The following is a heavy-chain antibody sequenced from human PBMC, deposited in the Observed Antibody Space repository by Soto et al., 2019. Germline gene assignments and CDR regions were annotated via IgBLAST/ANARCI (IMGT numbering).Heavy chain of an antibody. Sequence: EVQLLESGGGLLQPGGSLRLSCVASGFAFSNYALRWVRQAPGKGLEWVSGISGGSETTSYADSVKGRFTISRDNSKDTLLLQMNSLRAEDTATYFCEKDHDGWFGEVVFDKGAQGPLVTVAA. V-gene: IGHV3-23*01. CDR1: GFAFSNYA. D-gene: IGHD3-10*01. CDR3: EKDHDGWFGEVVFDK. J-gene: IGHJ4*02. CDR2: ISGGSETT.